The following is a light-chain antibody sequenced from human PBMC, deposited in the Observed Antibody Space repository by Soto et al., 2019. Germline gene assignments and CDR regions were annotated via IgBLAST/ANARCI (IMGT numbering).Light chain of an antibody. CDR1: QGVNSW. J-gene: IGKJ3*01. V-gene: IGKV1D-12*01. Sequence: DIQMTQSPSSVSASVGARVTITCRASQGVNSWLAWYQQKPGEAPKLLIYGASSLQSGVPSRFSGSGSGTDFTLTITSLQPEDFATYYCQQDNTFPVTFGPGTKVDIK. CDR3: QQDNTFPVT. CDR2: GAS.